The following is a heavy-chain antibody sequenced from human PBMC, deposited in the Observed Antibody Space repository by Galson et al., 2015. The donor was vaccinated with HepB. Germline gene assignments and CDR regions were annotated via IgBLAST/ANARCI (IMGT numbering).Heavy chain of an antibody. J-gene: IGHJ6*02. D-gene: IGHD5-18*01. CDR1: GFTFSDYY. CDR2: ISSSSSYT. CDR3: ARVLGSYGYYYYYGMDV. Sequence: SLRLSCAASGFTFSDYYMSWIRQAPGKGLEWVSYISSSSSYTNYADSVKGRFTISRDNAKNSLYLQMNSLRAEDTAVYYCARVLGSYGYYYYYGMDVWGQGTTVTVSS. V-gene: IGHV3-11*05.